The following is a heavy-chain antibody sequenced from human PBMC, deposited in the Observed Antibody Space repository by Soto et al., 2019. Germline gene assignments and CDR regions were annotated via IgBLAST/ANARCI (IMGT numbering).Heavy chain of an antibody. V-gene: IGHV4-59*12. D-gene: IGHD3-3*01. Sequence: PSETLSLTCTVSGGSISSYYWSWIRQPPGKGLEWIGYIYYSGSTNYNPSLKSRVTMSVDTSKNQFSLKLSSVTAADTAVYYCARSLAWSGYYSSYYYYGMDVWGQGTTVTVSS. CDR2: IYYSGST. CDR1: GGSISSYY. CDR3: ARSLAWSGYYSSYYYYGMDV. J-gene: IGHJ6*02.